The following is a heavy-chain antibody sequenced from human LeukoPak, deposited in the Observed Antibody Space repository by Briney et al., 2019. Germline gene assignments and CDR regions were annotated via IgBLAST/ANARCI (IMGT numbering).Heavy chain of an antibody. CDR1: GGSISSSSYY. D-gene: IGHD6-6*01. CDR3: ARHGLYSSSPIDY. J-gene: IGHJ4*02. Sequence: SETLSLTCTVSGGSISSSSYYWGWIRQPPGKGLEWIGSIYYSGSTYYNPSLKSRVTISVDTSKNQFSLNLSSVTAADTAVYYCARHGLYSSSPIDYWGQGILVTASS. CDR2: IYYSGST. V-gene: IGHV4-39*01.